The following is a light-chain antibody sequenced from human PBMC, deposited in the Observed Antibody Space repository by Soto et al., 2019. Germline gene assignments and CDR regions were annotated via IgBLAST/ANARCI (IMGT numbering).Light chain of an antibody. CDR3: QQRSSWPPTIT. CDR1: QSVSSKY. Sequence: DIVLTQSPGTLSLSPGERATLSCRASQSVSSKYLAWYQQKPGQAPRVLIYGASIRATGIPERFSGGGSGTDFTLTITRLEPEDFAVYYCQQRSSWPPTITFGQGTRLDIK. J-gene: IGKJ5*01. CDR2: GAS. V-gene: IGKV3D-20*02.